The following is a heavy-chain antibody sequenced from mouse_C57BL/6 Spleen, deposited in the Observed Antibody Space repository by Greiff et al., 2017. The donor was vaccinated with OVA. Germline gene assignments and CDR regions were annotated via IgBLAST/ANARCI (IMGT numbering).Heavy chain of an antibody. CDR2: IDPSDSYT. V-gene: IGHV1-59*01. Sequence: QVQLKQPGAELVRPGTSVKLSCKASGYTFTSYWMHWVKQRPGQGLEWIGVIDPSDSYTNYNQKFKGKATLTVDTSSSTAYMQLSSLTSEDSAVYYCARRKLTGTDYFDYWGQGTTLTVSS. D-gene: IGHD4-1*01. J-gene: IGHJ2*01. CDR1: GYTFTSYW. CDR3: ARRKLTGTDYFDY.